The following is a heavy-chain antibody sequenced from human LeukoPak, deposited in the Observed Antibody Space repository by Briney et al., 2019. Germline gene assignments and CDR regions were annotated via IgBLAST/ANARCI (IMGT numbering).Heavy chain of an antibody. V-gene: IGHV3-30*04. D-gene: IGHD6-19*01. J-gene: IGHJ4*02. CDR3: ATVAVAGKGDY. CDR1: GFTFSNYA. CDR2: ISYDGSNK. Sequence: PGGSLRLSCAASGFTFSNYAMHWVRQAPGKGLEWVAVISYDGSNKYYADSVKGRFTISRDNSKNTLYLQMNSLRAEDTAVYYCATVAVAGKGDYWGQGTLVTVSS.